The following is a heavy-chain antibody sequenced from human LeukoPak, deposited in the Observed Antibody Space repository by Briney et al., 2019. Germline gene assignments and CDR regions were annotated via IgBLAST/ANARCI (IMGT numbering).Heavy chain of an antibody. Sequence: GASVKVSCKASGYTFTGYYMHWVRQAPGQGLEWMGWINPNSGDTNYAQKFQGRVAMTRDTSISTAYMELSGLRSDDTAIYYCTRDLTLMVTNWFDPWGQGTLVTVSS. CDR1: GYTFTGYY. J-gene: IGHJ5*02. CDR2: INPNSGDT. V-gene: IGHV1-2*02. D-gene: IGHD5-18*01. CDR3: TRDLTLMVTNWFDP.